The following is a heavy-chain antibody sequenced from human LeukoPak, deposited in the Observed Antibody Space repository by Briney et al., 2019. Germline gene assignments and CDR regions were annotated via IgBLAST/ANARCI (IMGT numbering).Heavy chain of an antibody. CDR3: ARDPAEISYDY. J-gene: IGHJ4*02. CDR2: ISSSGSSI. V-gene: IGHV3-11*04. CDR1: GFTFSDYY. Sequence: PGGSLRLSCAASGFTFSDYYMSWIRQAPGKGLEWVSYISSSGSSIYYADSVRGRFTISRDNAKNSLYLQMISLRAEDTAVYYCARDPAEISYDYWGQGTLVTVSS.